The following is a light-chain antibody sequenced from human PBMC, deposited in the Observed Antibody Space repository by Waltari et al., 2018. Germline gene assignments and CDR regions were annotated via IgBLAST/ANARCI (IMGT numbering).Light chain of an antibody. CDR3: SSYTTSSAPGV. CDR2: EVS. J-gene: IGLJ1*01. V-gene: IGLV2-14*01. CDR1: DSDVGAYDF. Sequence: QSALTQPASVSGSPGQSIFSCSGTDSDVGAYDFVSWYQQHPGKAPHLIIYEVSNRPSGISNRFSASKSGNTASLTISGLQAEDEADYYCSSYTTSSAPGVFGTGTRVTVL.